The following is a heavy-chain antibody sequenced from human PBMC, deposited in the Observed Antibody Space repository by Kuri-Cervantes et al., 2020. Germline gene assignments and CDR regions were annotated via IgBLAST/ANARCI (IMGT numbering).Heavy chain of an antibody. Sequence: GESLKISCAASGFTFSYYAMNWVRQAPGKGLEWVSGICGGGGITYYADSVKGRFTISRDNSKNNLYLQLNSLRAEDTAVYYCAKGLRARLNWFDPWGQGTLVTVSS. V-gene: IGHV3-23*01. CDR3: AKGLRARLNWFDP. J-gene: IGHJ5*02. D-gene: IGHD4-11*01. CDR2: ICGGGGIT. CDR1: GFTFSYYA.